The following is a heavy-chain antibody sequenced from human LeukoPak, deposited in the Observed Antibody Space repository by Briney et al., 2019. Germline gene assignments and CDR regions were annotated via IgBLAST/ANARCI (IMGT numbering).Heavy chain of an antibody. V-gene: IGHV4-39*01. CDR3: ARRRYYDSTGYFE. J-gene: IGHJ1*01. CDR1: GDHISSSSYY. CDR2: IYHSGRT. D-gene: IGHD3-22*01. Sequence: SSETLSLTCAVSGDHISSSSYYWGWIRQSPGTGLEWIGGIYHSGRTYYNPSLKSRVAISIDTSKNQFSLRLRSMTAADTAVFYCARRRYYDSTGYFEWGRGTLVTVSS.